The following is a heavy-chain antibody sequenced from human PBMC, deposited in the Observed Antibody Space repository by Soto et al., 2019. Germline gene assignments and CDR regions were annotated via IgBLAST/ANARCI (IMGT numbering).Heavy chain of an antibody. CDR1: GNSFTSYW. J-gene: IGHJ6*03. Sequence: PGESLKLSCKGSGNSFTSYWIGCVRPMPGKGLEWMGIIYPGDSDTRYSPSFQGQVTISADKSISTAYLQWSSLKASDTAMYYCERLAVVVAATGYMDVWGKGTTVTVSS. D-gene: IGHD2-15*01. CDR2: IYPGDSDT. V-gene: IGHV5-51*01. CDR3: ERLAVVVAATGYMDV.